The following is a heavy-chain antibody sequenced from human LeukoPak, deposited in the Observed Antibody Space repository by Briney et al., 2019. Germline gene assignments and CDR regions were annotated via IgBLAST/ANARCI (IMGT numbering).Heavy chain of an antibody. CDR2: ISGSGGRT. D-gene: IGHD6-13*01. CDR1: GFSFSSYA. Sequence: GGSLRLSCAASGFSFSSYAMSWVRQAPGKGLEWVSGISGSGGRTYYADSVKGRFTISRDNSKNTLYLQMNSLRAEDTAVYYCAKDTRSSWPYYFDYWGQGTLVTVSS. V-gene: IGHV3-23*01. J-gene: IGHJ4*02. CDR3: AKDTRSSWPYYFDY.